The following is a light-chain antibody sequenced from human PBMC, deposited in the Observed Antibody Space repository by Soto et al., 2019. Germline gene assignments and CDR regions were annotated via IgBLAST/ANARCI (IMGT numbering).Light chain of an antibody. Sequence: DIQMTQSPSTLSASVGDRVTITCRASQSISSWLAWYQQKPGKAPKLLIYKASSLESGVPSRFSGSGSALAFTLTISYLRPDDFATYCFHQYNSFSWTFGQGTKVEIK. CDR2: KAS. CDR3: HQYNSFSWT. J-gene: IGKJ1*01. CDR1: QSISSW. V-gene: IGKV1-5*03.